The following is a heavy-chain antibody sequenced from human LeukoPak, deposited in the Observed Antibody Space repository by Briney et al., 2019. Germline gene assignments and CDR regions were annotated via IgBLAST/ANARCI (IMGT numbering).Heavy chain of an antibody. V-gene: IGHV3-7*01. CDR2: IKQDGSEK. CDR1: GFTFSSYE. CDR3: ARDRDNWNYHPPRYYYYYYMDV. D-gene: IGHD1-7*01. J-gene: IGHJ6*03. Sequence: PGGSLRLSCAASGFTFSSYEMNWVRQAPGKGLEWVANIKQDGSEKYYVDSVKGRFTISRDNAKNSLYLQMNSLRAEDTAVYYCARDRDNWNYHPPRYYYYYYMDVWGKGTTVTVSS.